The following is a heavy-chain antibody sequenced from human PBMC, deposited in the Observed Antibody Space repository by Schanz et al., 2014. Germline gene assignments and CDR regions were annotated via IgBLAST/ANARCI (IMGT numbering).Heavy chain of an antibody. CDR3: ARGGSSGYDFSIYYMDV. D-gene: IGHD5-12*01. CDR1: GFTFSRYW. V-gene: IGHV3-7*01. CDR2: IKQDGSEK. J-gene: IGHJ6*03. Sequence: EVQLVESGGGLVQPGGSLRLCCVASGFTFSRYWMSWVRQAPGKGLEWVANIKQDGSEKYYVDSVKGRFTISRDNSKNTLYLQMNSLRAEDTAAYYCARGGSSGYDFSIYYMDVWGKGTTVTVSS.